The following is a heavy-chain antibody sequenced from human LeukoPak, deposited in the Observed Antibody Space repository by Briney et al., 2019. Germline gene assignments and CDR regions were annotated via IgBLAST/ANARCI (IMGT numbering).Heavy chain of an antibody. Sequence: GGSLRLSCAASGFTFSSCSMNWVRQAPGKGLEWVSSISSSSSYIYYADSVKGRFTISRDNAKNSLYLQMNSLRAEDTAVYYCARDGPYYYDSSGYYGWGQGTLVTVSS. J-gene: IGHJ4*02. CDR2: ISSSSSYI. CDR3: ARDGPYYYDSSGYYG. V-gene: IGHV3-21*01. D-gene: IGHD3-22*01. CDR1: GFTFSSCS.